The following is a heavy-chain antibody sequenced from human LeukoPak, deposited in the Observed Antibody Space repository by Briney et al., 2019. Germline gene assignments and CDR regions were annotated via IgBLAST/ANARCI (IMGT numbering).Heavy chain of an antibody. V-gene: IGHV3-7*01. Sequence: TGGSLRLSCAASGFTFDDYGMTWVRQAPGKGLEWVANMKEDGSEKNYLESMKGRFTISRDNAKNSLYLQMNSLRAEDTAIYYCARYYYNNDGYSEDAFDIWGQGTMVTVSS. CDR2: MKEDGSEK. CDR1: GFTFDDYG. J-gene: IGHJ3*02. D-gene: IGHD3-22*01. CDR3: ARYYYNNDGYSEDAFDI.